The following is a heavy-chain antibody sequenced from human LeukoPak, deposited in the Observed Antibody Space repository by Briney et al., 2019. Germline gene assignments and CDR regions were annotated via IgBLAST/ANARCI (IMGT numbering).Heavy chain of an antibody. D-gene: IGHD3-22*01. J-gene: IGHJ4*02. V-gene: IGHV1-18*01. CDR3: ARGDFNYYDSSGYYS. Sequence: ASVKVSCKASGYTFTSYGISWVRQAPGQGLEWMGWISAYNGNTNYAQKLQGRVTMTRNTSISTAYMELSSLRSEDTAVYYCARGDFNYYDSSGYYSWGQGTLVTVSS. CDR1: GYTFTSYG. CDR2: ISAYNGNT.